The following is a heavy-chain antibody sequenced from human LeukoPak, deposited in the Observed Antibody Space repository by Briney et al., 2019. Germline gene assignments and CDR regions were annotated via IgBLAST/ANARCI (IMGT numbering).Heavy chain of an antibody. J-gene: IGHJ4*02. CDR3: ARDPTATVGH. Sequence: GRSLRLSCAASGFTFSSYAMHWVRRAPGKGLEWVPVIYSGGSTYYADSVKGRFTISRDNSKNTVYLQMNSLRAEDTAVYYCARDPTATVGHWGQGTLVTVSS. CDR2: IYSGGST. D-gene: IGHD4-11*01. CDR1: GFTFSSYA. V-gene: IGHV3-53*01.